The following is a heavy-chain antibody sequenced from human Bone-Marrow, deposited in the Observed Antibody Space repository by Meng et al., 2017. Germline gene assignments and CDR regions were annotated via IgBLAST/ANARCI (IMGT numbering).Heavy chain of an antibody. Sequence: QVQVQQWGAGLLKPSETLSLTCAFYGGSFSAYDWSWIRQPPGKGPEWLGQINHSGSTNDNPSLKSRVTISIDTSRNQLSLKLSSVTAADTTVYYCRLAYCMGDCVDYWGQGTLVTVSS. CDR1: GGSFSAYD. J-gene: IGHJ4*02. CDR2: INHSGST. V-gene: IGHV4-34*01. D-gene: IGHD2-21*01. CDR3: RLAYCMGDCVDY.